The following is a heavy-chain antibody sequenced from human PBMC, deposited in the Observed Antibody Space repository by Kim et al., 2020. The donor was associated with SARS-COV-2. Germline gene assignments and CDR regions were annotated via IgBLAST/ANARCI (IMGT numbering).Heavy chain of an antibody. CDR1: GYTFTSNW. D-gene: IGHD6-25*01. Sequence: ASVKVSCKASGYTFTSNWIHWVRQAPGHGLEWIAIINPNDGNLAYAQKLQGRITVTRDTSTSTVYMELSSLRSDDTAVYYCARDHSIEAAGAAGAWWFDP. J-gene: IGHJ5*02. CDR2: INPNDGNL. V-gene: IGHV1-46*04. CDR3: ARDHSIEAAGAAGAWWFDP.